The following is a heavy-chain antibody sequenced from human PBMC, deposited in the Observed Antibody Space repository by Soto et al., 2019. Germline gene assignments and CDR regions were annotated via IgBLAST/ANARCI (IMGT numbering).Heavy chain of an antibody. CDR3: ARHYYYDAPRWFDP. CDR1: GYTFTSYG. CDR2: ISAYNGNT. V-gene: IGHV1-18*01. D-gene: IGHD3-22*01. Sequence: AASVKVSCKASGYTFTSYGISWVRQAPGQGLEWMGWISAYNGNTNYAQKLQGRVTMTTDTSTSTAYMELRSLRSDDTAVYYCARHYYYDAPRWFDPWGQGTLVTVSS. J-gene: IGHJ5*02.